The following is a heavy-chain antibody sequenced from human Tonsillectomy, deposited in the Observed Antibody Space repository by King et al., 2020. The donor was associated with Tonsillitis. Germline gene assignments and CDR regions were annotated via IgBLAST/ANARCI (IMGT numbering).Heavy chain of an antibody. CDR1: GFTFRNYD. V-gene: IGHV3-33*05. J-gene: IGHJ4*02. CDR3: ARDRDGYIFDY. CDR2: ISYDGSNK. D-gene: IGHD5-24*01. Sequence: QLVQSGGGVVQPGRSLRLSCAASGFTFRNYDMYWVRQAPGKGLEWVAVISYDGSNKYYADSVTGRFTISRDNSKNTLYLQMHSLRAEDTAVYYCARDRDGYIFDYWGQGTLVTVSS.